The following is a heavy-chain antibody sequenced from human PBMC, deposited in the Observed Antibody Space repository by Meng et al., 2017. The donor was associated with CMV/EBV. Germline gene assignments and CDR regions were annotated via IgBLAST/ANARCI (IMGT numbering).Heavy chain of an antibody. CDR3: AKEGAAAGLTNYYYGMDV. Sequence: ASVKVSCKASGYTFTSYYMHWVRQAPGQGLEWMGWINPNSGGTNYAQKFQGRVTMTRDTSISTAYMELSRLRSDDTAVYYCAKEGAAAGLTNYYYGMDVWGQGTTVTVSS. CDR2: INPNSGGT. D-gene: IGHD6-13*01. J-gene: IGHJ6*02. CDR1: GYTFTSYY. V-gene: IGHV1-2*02.